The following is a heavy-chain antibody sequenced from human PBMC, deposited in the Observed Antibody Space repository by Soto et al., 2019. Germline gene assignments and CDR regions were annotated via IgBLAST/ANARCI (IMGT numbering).Heavy chain of an antibody. D-gene: IGHD3-10*01. V-gene: IGHV4-59*01. CDR3: ARANGSGSYYKSVSGLDY. CDR1: GGSISSYY. CDR2: IYYSGST. J-gene: IGHJ4*02. Sequence: SETLSLTCTVSGGSISSYYWSWIRQPPGKGLEWIGYIYYSGSTNYNPSLKSRVTISVDTSKNQFSLKPSSVTAADTAVYYCARANGSGSYYKSVSGLDYWGQGTLVTVSS.